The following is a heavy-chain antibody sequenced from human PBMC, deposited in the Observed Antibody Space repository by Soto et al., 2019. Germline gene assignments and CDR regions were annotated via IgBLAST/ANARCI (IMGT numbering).Heavy chain of an antibody. Sequence: GESRKISCQCPGYSFTSYWISWVRQMLGKGLEWMGRIDPSDSYTNCSPFFKGHVTISADKSISTAYLQWSSLKASDTAMYYCARLVRYDSSGYPVGPWGQGTLVTVSS. CDR2: IDPSDSYT. D-gene: IGHD3-22*01. J-gene: IGHJ5*02. CDR3: ARLVRYDSSGYPVGP. V-gene: IGHV5-10-1*01. CDR1: GYSFTSYW.